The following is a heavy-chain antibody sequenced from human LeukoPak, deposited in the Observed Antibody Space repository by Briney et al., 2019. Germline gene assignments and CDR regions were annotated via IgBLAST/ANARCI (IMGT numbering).Heavy chain of an antibody. CDR1: GFTFSSYW. D-gene: IGHD3-22*01. Sequence: PGGSLRLSCAASGFTFSSYWMSWVRQAPGKGLEWVANIKQGGSEKYYVDSVKGRFTISRDNAKNSLYLQMNSLRAEDTAVYYCARVSSSGYYSANFDYWGQGTLVTVSS. V-gene: IGHV3-7*01. J-gene: IGHJ4*02. CDR3: ARVSSSGYYSANFDY. CDR2: IKQGGSEK.